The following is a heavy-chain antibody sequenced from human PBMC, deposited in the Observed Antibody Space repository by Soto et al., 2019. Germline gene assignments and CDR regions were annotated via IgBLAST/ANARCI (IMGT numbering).Heavy chain of an antibody. J-gene: IGHJ3*01. D-gene: IGHD3-22*01. CDR1: GYTFTDYY. CDR3: TRDYYDGSASYGFDL. Sequence: QVHLVQSGAEVKKPGASVKVSCKASGYTFTDYYIHWVRQAPGQGLEWMGWINPHSSGANIAQKFEGWVTLTRDTSVRTVYMEMSWLKSNDTAVYYCTRDYYDGSASYGFDLWGQGTLVTVSS. CDR2: INPHSSGA. V-gene: IGHV1-2*04.